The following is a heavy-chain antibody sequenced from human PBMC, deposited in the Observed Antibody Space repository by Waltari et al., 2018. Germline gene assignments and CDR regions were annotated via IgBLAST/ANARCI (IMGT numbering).Heavy chain of an antibody. CDR3: ARGWIVVVPAATNWFDP. CDR1: GGSISSSSYY. CDR2: IYYSGST. D-gene: IGHD2-2*01. J-gene: IGHJ5*02. Sequence: QLQLQESGPGLVKPSETLSLTCTVSGGSISSSSYYWGWIRQPPWKGLEWIGSIYYSGSTYSNPSLKSRVTISVDTSKNQFSLKLSSVTAADTAVYYCARGWIVVVPAATNWFDPWGQGTLVTVSS. V-gene: IGHV4-39*07.